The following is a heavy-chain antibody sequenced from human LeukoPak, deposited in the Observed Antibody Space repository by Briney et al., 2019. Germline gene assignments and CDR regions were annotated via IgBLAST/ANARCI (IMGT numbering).Heavy chain of an antibody. V-gene: IGHV4-38-2*02. CDR2: IFHSGST. Sequence: SETLSLTCTVSGYAISSGYYWTWIRPPPGKGLELIGTIFHSGSTYYNPSLKSRITISVDTSRNQFSLRLSSVTAADTAVYYCARVGYYPDYYMDVWGKGTTVTVSS. D-gene: IGHD2-21*01. J-gene: IGHJ6*03. CDR3: ARVGYYPDYYMDV. CDR1: GYAISSGYY.